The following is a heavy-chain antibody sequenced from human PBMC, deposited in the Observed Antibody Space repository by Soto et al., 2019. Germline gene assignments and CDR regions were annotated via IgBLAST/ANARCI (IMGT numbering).Heavy chain of an antibody. CDR3: ARALVATNAFDY. CDR2: IIPIFGTA. CDR1: GGTFSSYD. J-gene: IGHJ4*02. D-gene: IGHD5-12*01. V-gene: IGHV1-69*12. Sequence: QVQLVQSGAEVKKPGSSVKVCCKASGGTFSSYDISWVRQAPGQGLEWMGGIIPIFGTANYAQKFQGRVTITADESTSTAYMELSSLRSEDTAVYYCARALVATNAFDYWGQGTLVTVSS.